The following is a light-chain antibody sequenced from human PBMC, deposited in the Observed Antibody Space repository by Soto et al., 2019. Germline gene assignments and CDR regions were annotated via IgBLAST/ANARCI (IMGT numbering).Light chain of an antibody. CDR1: QSVSNNY. CDR2: GAS. J-gene: IGKJ2*01. CDR3: QQYGSSPYT. Sequence: EIVLTQSPGTLSLSPGERATLSCRASQSVSNNYLAWYQQKPGQAPRLVIYGASSRATGIPDRFSGSGSGTDFTLTISRLEPEDLAVYYCQQYGSSPYTFGQGTKLEIK. V-gene: IGKV3-20*01.